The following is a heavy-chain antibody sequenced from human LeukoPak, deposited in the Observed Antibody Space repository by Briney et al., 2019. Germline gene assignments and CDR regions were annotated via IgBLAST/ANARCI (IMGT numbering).Heavy chain of an antibody. CDR2: INPNSGGT. CDR1: GYTFTGYY. J-gene: IGHJ3*02. V-gene: IGHV1-2*02. Sequence: ASVTVSCKASGYTFTGYYMHWVRQAPGQGLEWMGWINPNSGGTNYAQKFQGRVTMTRDTSISTAYMELSRLRSDDTAVYYCARDRLTGDAFDIWGQGTMVTVSS. D-gene: IGHD7-27*01. CDR3: ARDRLTGDAFDI.